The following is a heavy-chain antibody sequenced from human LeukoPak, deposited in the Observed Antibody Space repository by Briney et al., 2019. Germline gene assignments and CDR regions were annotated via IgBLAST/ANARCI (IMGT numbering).Heavy chain of an antibody. V-gene: IGHV1-18*01. CDR3: ARKRSPYGDVDYFDY. Sequence: ASVKVSCKASGYTFTSYGISWVRQAPGQGLEWMGWISAYNGNTNYAQKLQGRVTMTTDTSTSTAYMELRSLRSDDTAVYYCARKRSPYGDVDYFDYWDQGTLVTVSS. D-gene: IGHD4-17*01. CDR1: GYTFTSYG. J-gene: IGHJ4*02. CDR2: ISAYNGNT.